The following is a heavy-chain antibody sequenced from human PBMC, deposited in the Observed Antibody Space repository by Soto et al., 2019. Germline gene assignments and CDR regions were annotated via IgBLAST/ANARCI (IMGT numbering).Heavy chain of an antibody. CDR1: GYTFTSYY. CDR3: ARAPPNYDSSGHQPTKVHYFDY. V-gene: IGHV1-46*01. D-gene: IGHD3-22*01. J-gene: IGHJ4*02. Sequence: GASVKVSCKASGYTFTSYYMHWVRQAPGQGLEWMGIINPSGGSTSYAQKFQGRVTMTRDTSTSTVYMELSSLRSEDTAVYYCARAPPNYDSSGHQPTKVHYFDYWGQGTLVTVYS. CDR2: INPSGGST.